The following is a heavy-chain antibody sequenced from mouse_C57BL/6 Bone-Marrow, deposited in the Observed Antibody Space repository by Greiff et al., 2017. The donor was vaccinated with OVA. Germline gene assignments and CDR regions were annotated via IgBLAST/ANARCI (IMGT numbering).Heavy chain of an antibody. V-gene: IGHV14-4*01. CDR3: DGTYY. CDR2: IDPENGDT. Sequence: VQLQQSGAELVRPGASVKLSCTASGINITDYYMHWVKQKPEQGLEWIGWIDPENGDTDYASKFQGKATITVDTSSNTAYLQLSSLTSEDAAVYYCDGTYYWGQGTTLTVSS. J-gene: IGHJ2*01. D-gene: IGHD2-1*01. CDR1: GINITDYY.